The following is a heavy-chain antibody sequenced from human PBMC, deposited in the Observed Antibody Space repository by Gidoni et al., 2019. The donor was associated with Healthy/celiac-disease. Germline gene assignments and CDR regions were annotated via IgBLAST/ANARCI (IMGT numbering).Heavy chain of an antibody. D-gene: IGHD2-15*01. CDR1: GFSLSNARMG. CDR3: ARTTYCSGGSCYPTIDY. V-gene: IGHV2-26*01. Sequence: QVTLKESGPVLVKPTETLTLTCTVSGFSLSNARMGVSWIRQPPGKALEWLAHIFSNDEKSYSTSLKSRLTISKDTSKSQVVLTMTNMDPVDTATYYCARTTYCSGGSCYPTIDYWGQGTLVTVSS. CDR2: IFSNDEK. J-gene: IGHJ4*02.